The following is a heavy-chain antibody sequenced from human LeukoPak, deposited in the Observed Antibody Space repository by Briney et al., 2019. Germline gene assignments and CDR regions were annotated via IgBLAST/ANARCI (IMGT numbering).Heavy chain of an antibody. CDR3: ARGPIQLWIHNAMDV. Sequence: GRSLRLSCTGSGFTFGDHAMSWARQAPGKGLEWVGFIRSKAYRGTIEYAASVKGRFTISRDDSASIAYLQMNSLKIEDTAVYYCARGPIQLWIHNAMDVWGQGTTVTVSS. J-gene: IGHJ6*02. CDR1: GFTFGDHA. V-gene: IGHV3-49*04. D-gene: IGHD1-1*01. CDR2: IRSKAYRGTI.